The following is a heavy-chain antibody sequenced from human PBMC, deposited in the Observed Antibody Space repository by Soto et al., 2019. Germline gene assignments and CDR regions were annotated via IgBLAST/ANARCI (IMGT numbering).Heavy chain of an antibody. CDR3: VRDYVMDV. J-gene: IGHJ6*02. D-gene: IGHD3-10*02. Sequence: GGSLRLCCAASGFTFSGDAMSWVRQAPGKGLEWVSSISTTSTYIYYADSVKGRFTISRDNANNSLHLQMNSLRAEDTAVYYCVRDYVMDVWGQGTTVTVSS. CDR1: GFTFSGDA. CDR2: ISTTSTYI. V-gene: IGHV3-21*01.